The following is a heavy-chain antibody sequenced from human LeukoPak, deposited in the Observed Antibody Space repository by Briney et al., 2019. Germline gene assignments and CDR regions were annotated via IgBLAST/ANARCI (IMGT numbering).Heavy chain of an antibody. Sequence: SETLSLTCTVSGGSISSYYWSWIRQPPGKGLEWIGRIYTSGSTNYNPSLKSRVTMSVDTSKNQFSLKLSSVTAADTAVYYCAREYSSSWYTFDYWGQGTLVTVSS. V-gene: IGHV4-4*07. CDR3: AREYSSSWYTFDY. D-gene: IGHD6-13*01. CDR1: GGSISSYY. CDR2: IYTSGST. J-gene: IGHJ4*02.